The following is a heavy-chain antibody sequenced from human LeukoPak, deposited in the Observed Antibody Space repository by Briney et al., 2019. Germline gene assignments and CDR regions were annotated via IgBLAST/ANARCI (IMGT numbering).Heavy chain of an antibody. J-gene: IGHJ6*02. CDR2: INKDGGEK. V-gene: IGHV3-7*03. D-gene: IGHD4-11*01. CDR3: ARVATVTTVPYYYYGMDV. Sequence: GGSLRLSCAASGFTFSSYWMSWVRQAPGKGLEWVANINKDGGEKYYVDSVKGRFTISRDNAKNSLYLQMNSLRADDTAVYYCARVATVTTVPYYYYGMDVWGQGTTVTVSS. CDR1: GFTFSSYW.